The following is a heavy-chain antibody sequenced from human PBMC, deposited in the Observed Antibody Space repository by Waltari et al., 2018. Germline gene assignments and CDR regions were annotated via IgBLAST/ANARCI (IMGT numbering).Heavy chain of an antibody. CDR1: GGTFSSYA. J-gene: IGHJ4*02. V-gene: IGHV1-69*12. CDR2: IIPILGTA. CDR3: ARVSTDCGGDCYSGFDY. Sequence: QVQLVQSGAEVKKPGSSVKVSCKASGGTFSSYAISWVRQAPGQGLEWMGGIIPILGTANYGQKFQGRVTITADESTSTAYMELSSLRSEDTAVYYCARVSTDCGGDCYSGFDYWGQGTLVTVSS. D-gene: IGHD2-21*02.